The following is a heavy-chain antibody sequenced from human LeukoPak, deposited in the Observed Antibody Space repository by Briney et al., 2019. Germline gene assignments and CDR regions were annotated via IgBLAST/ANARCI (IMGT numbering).Heavy chain of an antibody. J-gene: IGHJ5*01. V-gene: IGHV3-74*01. CDR3: ARGWFGPDS. Sequence: GGSLRLSCAASGVTFSSHSMHWVGQAPGKGLVWVSGISNDGTSTTYADSVKGRFTISRDNAKNTLYLQMHSLRAEDTAVYSCARGWFGPDSCGQGTLVTVSS. CDR1: GVTFSSHS. CDR2: ISNDGTST. D-gene: IGHD3-10*01.